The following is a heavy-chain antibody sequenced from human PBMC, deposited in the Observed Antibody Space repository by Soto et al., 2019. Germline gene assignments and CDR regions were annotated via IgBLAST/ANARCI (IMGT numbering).Heavy chain of an antibody. D-gene: IGHD4-17*01. CDR1: GGSISSGGYS. CDR3: AGLPVDYGGDYYYYGMDV. CDR2: IYHSGST. V-gene: IGHV4-30-2*01. Sequence: SETLSLTCAVSGGSISSGGYSWSWIRQPPGKGLEWIGYIYHSGSTYYNPSLKSRVTISVDRSKNQFSLKLSSVTAADTAVYYCAGLPVDYGGDYYYYGMDVWGQGTTVTVSS. J-gene: IGHJ6*02.